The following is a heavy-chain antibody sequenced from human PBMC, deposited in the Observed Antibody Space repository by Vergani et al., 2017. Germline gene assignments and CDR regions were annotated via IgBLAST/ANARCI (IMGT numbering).Heavy chain of an antibody. CDR1: GGTFSSYT. CDR2: IIPILGIA. J-gene: IGHJ2*01. D-gene: IGHD5-24*01. V-gene: IGHV1-69*02. CDR3: ARGGNVEMATIYWYFDL. Sequence: QVQLVQSGAEVKKPGSSVKVSCKASGGTFSSYTISWVRQAPGQGLEWMGRIIPILGIANYAQKFQGRVTITADKSTSTAYMELSSLRSEDTAVYYCARGGNVEMATIYWYFDLWGRGTLVTVSS.